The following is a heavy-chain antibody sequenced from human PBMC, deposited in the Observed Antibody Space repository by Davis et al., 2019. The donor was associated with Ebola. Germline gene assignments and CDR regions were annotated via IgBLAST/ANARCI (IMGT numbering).Heavy chain of an antibody. J-gene: IGHJ4*02. CDR3: ASGPGGYGGYKY. CDR1: GVSISSGDYH. Sequence: LRLSCTVSGVSISSGDYHWNWIRQPPGKGLEWIGDVRTSGSTSYDPSLKSRITMSLEKSENNFSLKLNSVTAADTAVYFCASGPGGYGGYKYWGQGNLVTVSS. CDR2: VRTSGST. V-gene: IGHV4-30-4*01. D-gene: IGHD5-12*01.